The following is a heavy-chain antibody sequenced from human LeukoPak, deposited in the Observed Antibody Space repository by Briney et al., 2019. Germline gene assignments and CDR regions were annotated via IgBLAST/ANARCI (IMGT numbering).Heavy chain of an antibody. D-gene: IGHD3-10*01. V-gene: IGHV1-2*02. J-gene: IGHJ4*02. CDR1: GYTFTGYY. CDR3: ARTRIGLWLGELFCFDY. Sequence: ASVKVSCKASGYTFTGYYMHWVRQAPGQGLEWMGWINPNSGGTNYAQKFQGRVTMTRDASISTAYMELSRLRSDDTAVYYCARTRIGLWLGELFCFDYWGQGTLVTVSS. CDR2: INPNSGGT.